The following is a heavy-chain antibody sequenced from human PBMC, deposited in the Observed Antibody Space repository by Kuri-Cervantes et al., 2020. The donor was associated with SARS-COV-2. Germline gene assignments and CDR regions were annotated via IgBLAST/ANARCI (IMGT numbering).Heavy chain of an antibody. CDR1: GVPLNTYS. D-gene: IGHD2-2*01. J-gene: IGHJ6*02. CDR2: INHSGGT. CDR3: SRVHIGVVPSPIFGLGLHYYYYHFDV. V-gene: IGHV4-34*01. Sequence: SETLSLTCAVFGVPLNTYSWSWVRQSPGTGLQWIGEINHSGGTKYRPSLRDRVSISIDASKNQVPLKLTSVTAADAAVYYCSRVHIGVVPSPIFGLGLHYYYYHFDVWGQGTTVTVSS.